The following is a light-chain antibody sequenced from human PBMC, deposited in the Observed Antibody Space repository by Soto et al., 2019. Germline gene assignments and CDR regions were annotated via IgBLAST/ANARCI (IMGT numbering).Light chain of an antibody. CDR3: SSYTTISTVV. CDR2: DVS. Sequence: QSALTQPASVSGSPGQSSTISCTGTSSDIGGYNYVSWYQQHPGKAPQLMIYDVSNRPSGLSNRFSGSKSGNTASLTISGLQAEDAADYYCSSYTTISTVVFGGGTKLTVL. J-gene: IGLJ2*01. V-gene: IGLV2-14*03. CDR1: SSDIGGYNY.